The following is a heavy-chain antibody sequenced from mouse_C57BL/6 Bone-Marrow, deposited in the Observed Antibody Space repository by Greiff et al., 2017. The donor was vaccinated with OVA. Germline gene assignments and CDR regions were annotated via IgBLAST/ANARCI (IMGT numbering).Heavy chain of an antibody. V-gene: IGHV1-80*01. CDR3: ARHEDGNYASYFDY. CDR2: IYPGDGDT. D-gene: IGHD2-1*01. J-gene: IGHJ2*01. CDR1: GYAFSSYW. Sequence: QVQLQQSGAELVKPGASVKISCKASGYAFSSYWMNWVKQRPGKGLEWIGQIYPGDGDTNYNGKFKGKATLTADKSSSTAYMQLSSLTSEDSAVYVCARHEDGNYASYFDYWGQGTTLTVSS.